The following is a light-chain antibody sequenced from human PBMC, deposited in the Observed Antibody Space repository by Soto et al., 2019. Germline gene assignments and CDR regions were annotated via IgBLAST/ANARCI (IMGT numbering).Light chain of an antibody. CDR2: RNN. CDR3: AGWDDSLSGHVV. J-gene: IGLJ2*01. V-gene: IGLV1-47*01. CDR1: SSNIGSNY. Sequence: QSVLTQPPSASGTPGQRVTISCSGSSSNIGSNYVYWYQQLPGTAPKLLIYRNNQRPSGVPDRFSGCKSGTSASLAISGRRSEDEADYYCAGWDDSLSGHVVFGGGTKLTVL.